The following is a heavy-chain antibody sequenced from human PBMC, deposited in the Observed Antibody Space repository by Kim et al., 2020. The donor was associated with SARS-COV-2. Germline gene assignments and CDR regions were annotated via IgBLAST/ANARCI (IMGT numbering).Heavy chain of an antibody. CDR3: ARDAVATAGKEDFDH. J-gene: IGHJ4*02. CDR1: GYIFTNFY. CDR2: INPTDSWT. D-gene: IGHD6-13*01. Sequence: ASVKVSCKASGYIFTNFYIHWVREVPGQGLEWMALINPTDSWTGYAQKYQGRLTVTSDASTSTVYMELSSLRSADTAVYYCARDAVATAGKEDFDHWGQGTLVTVSS. V-gene: IGHV1-46*01.